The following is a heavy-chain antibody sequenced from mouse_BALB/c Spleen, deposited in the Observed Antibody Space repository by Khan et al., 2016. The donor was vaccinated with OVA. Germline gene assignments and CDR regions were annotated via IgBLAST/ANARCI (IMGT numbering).Heavy chain of an antibody. Sequence: EVELVESGGGLVRPGGSPKLSCAASGFSFSSYSMSWVRQTPEKRLEWVATISSGGSYTYYPDRVKGRFTISRDNAKNTLYLQMSSLKSEDTAMYYCTRHRGYYCINPYFDYWVQGTTLTVSS. CDR1: GFSFSSYS. D-gene: IGHD2-3*01. CDR3: TRHRGYYCINPYFDY. V-gene: IGHV5-6-4*01. CDR2: ISSGGSYT. J-gene: IGHJ2*01.